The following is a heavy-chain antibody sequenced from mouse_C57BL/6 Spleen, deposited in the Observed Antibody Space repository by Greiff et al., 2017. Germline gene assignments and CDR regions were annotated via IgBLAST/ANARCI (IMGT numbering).Heavy chain of an antibody. CDR3: ASGASNYVYYAMDY. Sequence: EVKLQESGPGLVKPSPSLSLSCSVTGYSITSGYYWNWIRQFPGNKLEWMGYISYDGSNNYNPSLKNRISITRDTSKNQFYLKLNSVTTEDTATYYCASGASNYVYYAMDYWGQGTSVTVSS. CDR1: GYSITSGYY. D-gene: IGHD2-5*01. V-gene: IGHV3-6*01. CDR2: ISYDGSN. J-gene: IGHJ4*01.